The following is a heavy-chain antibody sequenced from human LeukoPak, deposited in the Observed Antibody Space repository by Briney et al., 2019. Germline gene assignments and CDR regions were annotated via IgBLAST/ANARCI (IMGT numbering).Heavy chain of an antibody. Sequence: ASVKVSCKASGYTFTGYYMHWVRQAPGQGLEWMGWINPNSGGTNYAQKFQSRVTMTRDTSISTAYMELSRLRSDDTAVYYCARSKESWFGELLSPSDAFDIWGQGTMVTVSS. J-gene: IGHJ3*02. CDR3: ARSKESWFGELLSPSDAFDI. V-gene: IGHV1-2*02. CDR1: GYTFTGYY. D-gene: IGHD3-10*01. CDR2: INPNSGGT.